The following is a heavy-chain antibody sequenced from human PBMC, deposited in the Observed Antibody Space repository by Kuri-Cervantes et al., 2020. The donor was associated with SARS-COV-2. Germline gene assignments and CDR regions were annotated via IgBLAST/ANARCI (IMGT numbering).Heavy chain of an antibody. CDR2: ISGSGGST. CDR3: AKADWANYYYYYGMDV. Sequence: ETLSLSCAASGFTVSSNYMSWVRQAPGKGLEWVSVISGSGGSTYYADSVKGRFTISRDNSKNTLYLQMNSLRAEDTAVYYCAKADWANYYYYYGMDVWGQGTTVTVSS. CDR1: GFTVSSNY. D-gene: IGHD3-9*01. J-gene: IGHJ6*02. V-gene: IGHV3-23*01.